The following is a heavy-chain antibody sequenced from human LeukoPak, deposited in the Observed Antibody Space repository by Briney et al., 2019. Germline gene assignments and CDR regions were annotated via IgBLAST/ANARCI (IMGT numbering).Heavy chain of an antibody. D-gene: IGHD3-22*01. J-gene: IGHJ4*02. Sequence: GSLRLSCAASGFTFSSYAMSWIRQPPGKGLEWIGEINHSGSTNYNPSLKSRVTISVDTSKNQFSLKLSSVTAADTAVYYCARGTYYYDSSGYSYYFDYWGQGTLVTVSS. CDR2: INHSGST. CDR1: GFTFSSYA. V-gene: IGHV4-34*01. CDR3: ARGTYYYDSSGYSYYFDY.